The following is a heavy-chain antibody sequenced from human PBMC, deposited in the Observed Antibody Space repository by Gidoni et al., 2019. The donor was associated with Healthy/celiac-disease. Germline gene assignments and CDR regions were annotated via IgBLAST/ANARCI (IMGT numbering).Heavy chain of an antibody. V-gene: IGHV4-34*01. CDR1: GGSFSDYC. J-gene: IGHJ4*02. CDR3: ARGVRYSGYGGYRNYFDY. CDR2: INHSGST. D-gene: IGHD5-12*01. Sequence: QVQLQQWGAGLLKPSETLSLTCAVYGGSFSDYCWSWIRQPPGTGLDWIGEINHSGSTNYNPSLKRRVTISVDTSKNQFSLKLSSVTAADTAVYYCARGVRYSGYGGYRNYFDYWGQGTLVTVSS.